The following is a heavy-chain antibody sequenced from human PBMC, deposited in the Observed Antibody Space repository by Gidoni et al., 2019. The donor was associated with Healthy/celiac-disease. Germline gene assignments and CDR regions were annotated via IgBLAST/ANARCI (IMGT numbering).Heavy chain of an antibody. V-gene: IGHV3-23*01. D-gene: IGHD5-12*01. Sequence: EMQLLESGGGLVQPGGSLRLSCEASGFTFRSYVMCWVLQAPGKGLVWVSAISGSGGSTYYADSVKGRFTISRDNSKNTLYLQMNSLRAEDTAVYYCAKGPIVATPWGLRVDDAFDIWGQGTMVTVSS. CDR3: AKGPIVATPWGLRVDDAFDI. J-gene: IGHJ3*02. CDR1: GFTFRSYV. CDR2: ISGSGGST.